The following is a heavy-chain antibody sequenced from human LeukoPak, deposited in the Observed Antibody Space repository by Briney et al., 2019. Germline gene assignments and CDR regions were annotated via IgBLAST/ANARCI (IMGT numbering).Heavy chain of an antibody. CDR2: ISAYNGNT. D-gene: IGHD3-3*01. J-gene: IGHJ5*02. Sequence: ASVKVSCKASGYTFTSYGISWVRQAHGQELEWMAWISAYNGNTNYAQKLQGRVTMTTDTSTSTAYMELRSLRSDDTAVYYCARDRTRNYDFWSGPQPDWFDPWGQGTLVTVYS. CDR1: GYTFTSYG. CDR3: ARDRTRNYDFWSGPQPDWFDP. V-gene: IGHV1-18*01.